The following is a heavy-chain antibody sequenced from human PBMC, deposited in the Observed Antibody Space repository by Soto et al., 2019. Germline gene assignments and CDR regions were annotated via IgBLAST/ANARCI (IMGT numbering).Heavy chain of an antibody. D-gene: IGHD1-7*01. CDR2: ISYDGSNK. Sequence: GGSLRLSCAASGFTFSSYGMHWVRQAPGKGLEWVAVISYDGSNKYYADSVKGRFTISRDNSKNTLYLQMNSLRAEDTAVYYCVKLGTGTTLTYDYWGQGTLVTVSS. CDR1: GFTFSSYG. J-gene: IGHJ4*02. CDR3: VKLGTGTTLTYDY. V-gene: IGHV3-30*18.